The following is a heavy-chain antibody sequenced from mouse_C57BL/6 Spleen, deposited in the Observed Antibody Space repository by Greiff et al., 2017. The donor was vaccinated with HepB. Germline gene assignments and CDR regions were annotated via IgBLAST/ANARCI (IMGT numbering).Heavy chain of an antibody. CDR1: GFSFNTYA. J-gene: IGHJ3*01. V-gene: IGHV10-1*01. CDR2: IRRKSNNYET. Sequence: EVQLVESGGGLVQPKGSLKLSCAASGFSFNTYAMNWVRQAPGKGLEWVARIRRKSNNYETYYADSVKDRFTISRDDSESMLYLQMNNLKTEDTALDYCVRPVGSSSFAYWGQGTLVTVSA. D-gene: IGHD1-1*01. CDR3: VRPVGSSSFAY.